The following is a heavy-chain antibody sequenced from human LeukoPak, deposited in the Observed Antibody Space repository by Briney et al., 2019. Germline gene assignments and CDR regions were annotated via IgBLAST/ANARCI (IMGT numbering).Heavy chain of an antibody. D-gene: IGHD3-16*01. V-gene: IGHV3-74*01. CDR1: GFTFSSYW. CDR3: ARGRLGYYFDY. Sequence: GGSLKLSCAASGFTFSSYWMHWVRQAPGKGLVWVSRIDNDGSSTSSADSVKGRFTMSRDNAKNTLYLQMNSLRAEDTAVYYCARGRLGYYFDYWGQGTLVTVSS. CDR2: IDNDGSST. J-gene: IGHJ4*02.